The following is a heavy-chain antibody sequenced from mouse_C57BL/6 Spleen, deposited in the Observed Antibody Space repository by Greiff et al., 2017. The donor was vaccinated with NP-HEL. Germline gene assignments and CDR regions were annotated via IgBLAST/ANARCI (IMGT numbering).Heavy chain of an antibody. J-gene: IGHJ4*01. Sequence: QVQLKQPGAELVRPGSSVKLSCKASGYTFTSYWMHWVKQRPIQGLEWIGNIDPSDSETHYNQKFKDKATLTVDKSSSTAYMQLSSLTSEDSAVYYCARNEALTAYYAMDYWGQGTSVTVSS. D-gene: IGHD3-2*01. CDR3: ARNEALTAYYAMDY. CDR1: GYTFTSYW. CDR2: IDPSDSET. V-gene: IGHV1-52*01.